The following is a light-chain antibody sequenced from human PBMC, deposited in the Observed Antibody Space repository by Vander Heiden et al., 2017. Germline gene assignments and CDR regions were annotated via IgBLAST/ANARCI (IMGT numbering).Light chain of an antibody. J-gene: IGKJ5*01. CDR1: QTVNRY. CDR3: TQRSTWPVT. V-gene: IGKV3-11*01. CDR2: AAS. Sequence: EIVLTQSPGTLSLSPGERATLSCRASQTVNRYLAWYQQKPGQAPRLLIYAASNRATGLPARFSGSGSGTDFTLTISSLEPEDFAVYYCTQRSTWPVTFGQGTRLEIK.